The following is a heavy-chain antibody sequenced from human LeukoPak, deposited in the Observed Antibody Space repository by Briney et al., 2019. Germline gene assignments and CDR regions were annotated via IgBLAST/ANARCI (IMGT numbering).Heavy chain of an antibody. Sequence: SETLSLTCTVSGGSISSSGYYWGWVRQPPGKGLEWIGSISYTGSTYYNPSLTSLKSRITISVDTSKNQFSLTLTSVTAADTAVYYCAIDSGRYRVVYWGQGTLVTVSS. J-gene: IGHJ4*02. CDR1: GGSISSSGYY. D-gene: IGHD1-26*01. CDR3: AIDSGRYRVVY. V-gene: IGHV4-39*01. CDR2: ISYTGST.